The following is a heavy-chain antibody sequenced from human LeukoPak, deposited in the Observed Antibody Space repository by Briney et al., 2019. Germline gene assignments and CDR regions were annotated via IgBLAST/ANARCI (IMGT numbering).Heavy chain of an antibody. J-gene: IGHJ3*02. V-gene: IGHV3-21*01. CDR1: GFTFNTYS. Sequence: GGSLRLSCAASGFTFNTYSMNWVRQAPGKGLEWVSSISSSSSCIYYADSVKGRFTISRDNAKNSLYLQMNSLRAEDTAVYYCARDLGRSGYYTIDAFDIWGQGTMVTVSS. CDR3: ARDLGRSGYYTIDAFDI. D-gene: IGHD3-22*01. CDR2: ISSSSSCI.